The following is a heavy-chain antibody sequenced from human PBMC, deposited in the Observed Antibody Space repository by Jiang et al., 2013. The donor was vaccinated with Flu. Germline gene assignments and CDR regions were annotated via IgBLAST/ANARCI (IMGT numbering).Heavy chain of an antibody. J-gene: IGHJ5*02. Sequence: KPSETLSLTCTVSGDSISSDFWTWIRQPPGKGLEWIGHSGSTNYNPSLKSRVTISVDTSKNQLSLKLSSVTAADTAVYYCARRVPSPTNRFDPWGHGTLVTVSS. CDR2: SGST. V-gene: IGHV4-59*01. CDR3: ARRVPSPTNRFDP. CDR1: GDSISSDF.